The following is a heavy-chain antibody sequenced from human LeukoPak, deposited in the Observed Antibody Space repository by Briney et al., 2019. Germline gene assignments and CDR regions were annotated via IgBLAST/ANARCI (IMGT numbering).Heavy chain of an antibody. CDR2: ISSSGSPI. Sequence: LSHPSAASGFIFLSYEINRGRHAPDTGLEWVSYISSSGSPIYYADSVKSRLTISRDNAKNSLYLQMTSLRAEDTAVYYCASGLDYWGQGTLVTVSS. CDR3: ASGLDY. CDR1: GFIFLSYE. J-gene: IGHJ4*02. V-gene: IGHV3-48*03.